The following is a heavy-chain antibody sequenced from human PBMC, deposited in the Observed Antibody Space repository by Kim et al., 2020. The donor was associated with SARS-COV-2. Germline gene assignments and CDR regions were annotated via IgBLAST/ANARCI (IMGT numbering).Heavy chain of an antibody. CDR1: GFTFSSYG. J-gene: IGHJ6*01. CDR3: AKAHPVLRYFDWLPYGM. D-gene: IGHD3-9*01. Sequence: GGSLRLSCAASGFTFSSYGMHWVRQAPGKGLEWVAVISYDGSNKYYADSVKGRFTISRDNSKNTLYLQMNSLRAEDTAVYYCAKAHPVLRYFDWLPYGM. V-gene: IGHV3-30*18. CDR2: ISYDGSNK.